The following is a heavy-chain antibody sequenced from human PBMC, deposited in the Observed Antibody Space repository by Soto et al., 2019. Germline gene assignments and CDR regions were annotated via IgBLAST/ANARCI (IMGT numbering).Heavy chain of an antibody. CDR2: ISPLATN. D-gene: IGHD2-15*01. CDR3: VKGGGFGSFDS. CDR1: CVTMRYGAYY. Sequence: KLSHTSSVSCVTMRYGAYYWNWIRQSPGKGLEWFGYISPLATNYYNPYFRRRLSFSIDRTRNQFFWSLCSMTAADKAVYYCVKGGGFGSFDSWGQG. V-gene: IGHV4-30-2*06. J-gene: IGHJ4*02.